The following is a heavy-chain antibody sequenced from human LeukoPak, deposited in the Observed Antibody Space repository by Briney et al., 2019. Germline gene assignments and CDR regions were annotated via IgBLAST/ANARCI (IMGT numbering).Heavy chain of an antibody. CDR2: INPNSGGT. CDR3: ARGSIVGATFDYFDY. J-gene: IGHJ4*02. V-gene: IGHV1-2*02. CDR1: GYTFTGCY. D-gene: IGHD1-26*01. Sequence: ASVRVSCKASGYTFTGCYIHWVRRAPGQGVEGMGWINPNSGGTNYAQKFQGRVTMTRDTSISTAYMDLSRLRSDDTAVYYCARGSIVGATFDYFDYWGQGTLVTVSS.